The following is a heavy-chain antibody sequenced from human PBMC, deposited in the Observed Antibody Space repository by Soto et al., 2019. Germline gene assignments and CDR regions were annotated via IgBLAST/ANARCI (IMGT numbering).Heavy chain of an antibody. CDR2: IYPGDSDT. CDR3: ARHVPTTGTDY. D-gene: IGHD1-1*01. V-gene: IGHV5-51*01. J-gene: IGHJ4*02. Sequence: GESLKISCKASGYSFTTYWIGWVRQMPGKGLEWMGIIYPGDSDTRYSPSFQGQVTISADKSISTAYLQWSSLKASDTAMYYCARHVPTTGTDYWGQGTLVTSPQ. CDR1: GYSFTTYW.